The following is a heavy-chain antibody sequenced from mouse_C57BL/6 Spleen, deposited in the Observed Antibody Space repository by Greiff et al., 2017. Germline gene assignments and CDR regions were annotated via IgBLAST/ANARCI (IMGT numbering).Heavy chain of an antibody. Sequence: VQLQQSGAELVKPGASVKISCKASGYAFSSYWMNWVKQRPGKGLEWIGQIYPGDGDTNYNGKFKGKATLTADKSSSTAYMQLSSLTSEDSAVYFCARRGTTVPHWYFDVWGTGTTVTVSS. J-gene: IGHJ1*03. CDR2: IYPGDGDT. D-gene: IGHD1-1*01. CDR3: ARRGTTVPHWYFDV. V-gene: IGHV1-80*01. CDR1: GYAFSSYW.